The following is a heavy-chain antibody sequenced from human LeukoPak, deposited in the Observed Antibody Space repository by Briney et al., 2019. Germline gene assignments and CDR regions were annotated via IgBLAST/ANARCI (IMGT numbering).Heavy chain of an antibody. CDR3: ARSRGDSSGWSPRYFDY. J-gene: IGHJ4*02. D-gene: IGHD6-19*01. CDR2: IHYDSSTE. CDR1: GFAFSSYG. Sequence: GGSLRLSCAASGFAFSSYGMHWVRQAPGKGLEWVAYIHYDSSTEDYADSVKGRLTISRDNAKNSLYLQMNSLRAEDTAVYYCARSRGDSSGWSPRYFDYWGQGTLVTVSS. V-gene: IGHV3-30*02.